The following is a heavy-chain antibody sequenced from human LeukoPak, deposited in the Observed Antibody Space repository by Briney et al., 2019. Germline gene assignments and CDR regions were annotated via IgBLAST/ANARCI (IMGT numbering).Heavy chain of an antibody. CDR1: GFTFDDYA. CDR3: AKVVGARYFDL. Sequence: TGGSLRLSCAASGFTFDDYAMHWVRQAPGKGLEWVSGISWNSGNIDYADSVKGRFTISRDNTKNSLYLQMNSLRAEDTALYYCAKVVGARYFDLWGRGTLVTVSS. V-gene: IGHV3-9*01. D-gene: IGHD1-26*01. J-gene: IGHJ2*01. CDR2: ISWNSGNI.